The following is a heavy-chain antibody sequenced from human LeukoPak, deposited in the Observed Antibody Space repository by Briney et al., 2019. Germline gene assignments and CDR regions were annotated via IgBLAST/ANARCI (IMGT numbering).Heavy chain of an antibody. CDR1: GFTFSNFW. V-gene: IGHV3-48*03. J-gene: IGHJ4*02. Sequence: GGSLRLSCAVSGFTFSNFWMTWVRQAPGKGLEWVSYISSSGSPIYYADSVEGRFTISRDNAKNSLYLQMNSLRAEDTAVYYCARSTMMVVVYFDSWGQGTLVTVSS. D-gene: IGHD3-22*01. CDR3: ARSTMMVVVYFDS. CDR2: ISSSGSPI.